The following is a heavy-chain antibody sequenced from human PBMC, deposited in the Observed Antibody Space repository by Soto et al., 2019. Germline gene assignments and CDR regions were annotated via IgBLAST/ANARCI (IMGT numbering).Heavy chain of an antibody. J-gene: IGHJ4*02. CDR2: IYYSGST. Sequence: SETLSLTCTVSGGSISSSSYYWGWIRQPPGKGLEWIGSIYYSGSTYYNPSLKSRVTISVDTSKNQFSLKLSSVTAADTAVYYCARLELTTVTTRVLVEHLYYFDYWGQGTLVTVSS. CDR1: GGSISSSSYY. V-gene: IGHV4-39*01. D-gene: IGHD4-17*01. CDR3: ARLELTTVTTRVLVEHLYYFDY.